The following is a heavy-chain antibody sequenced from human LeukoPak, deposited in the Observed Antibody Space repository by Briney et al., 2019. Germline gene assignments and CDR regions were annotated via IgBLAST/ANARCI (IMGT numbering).Heavy chain of an antibody. CDR2: INSDGSST. CDR1: GFTFSSYW. D-gene: IGHD3-22*01. V-gene: IGHV3-74*01. J-gene: IGHJ4*02. Sequence: GGSLRLSCAASGFTFSSYWMHWVRQAPGKGLVWVSRINSDGSSTSYADSVKARFTISRDNAKNTLYLQMNSLRAEDTAVYYCARDESAITMIVVVTPPVLWGQGTLVTVSS. CDR3: ARDESAITMIVVVTPPVL.